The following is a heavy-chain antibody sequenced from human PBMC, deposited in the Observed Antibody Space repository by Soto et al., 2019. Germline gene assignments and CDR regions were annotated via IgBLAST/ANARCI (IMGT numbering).Heavy chain of an antibody. CDR2: VIPLFRTA. D-gene: IGHD2-15*01. J-gene: IGHJ6*02. Sequence: QVQLVQSGAEVKKPGSSVKVSCKSSGGTFSNSPISWVRQAPGHGLEWMGGVIPLFRTANYAQKFQGRVTITADESTNTAYMELSSQRSGVTAVYYCARARFVVGVTEDYYGMDVWGQGTTVTVAS. V-gene: IGHV1-69*12. CDR3: ARARFVVGVTEDYYGMDV. CDR1: GGTFSNSP.